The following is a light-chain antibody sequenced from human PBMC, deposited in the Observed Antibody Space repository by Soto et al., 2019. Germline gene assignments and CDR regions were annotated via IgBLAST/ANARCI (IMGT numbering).Light chain of an antibody. Sequence: EIVMTQSPATLTVSPGERATLSCRASQSIKSDLAWYQQKPGQAPRLLIYAASTRATGIPARFSGSGSGTEFTRTISSLQSEDVAVYYCHQYNKWPPYTFGQGTRLEI. CDR2: AAS. CDR3: HQYNKWPPYT. J-gene: IGKJ2*01. CDR1: QSIKSD. V-gene: IGKV3-15*01.